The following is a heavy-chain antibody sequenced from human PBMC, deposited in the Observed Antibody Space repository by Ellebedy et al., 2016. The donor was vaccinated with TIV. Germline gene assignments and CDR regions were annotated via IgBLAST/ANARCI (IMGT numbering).Heavy chain of an antibody. J-gene: IGHJ4*02. CDR1: GSTFSSYS. CDR3: ARDQSYDILTGYYKGVIDY. Sequence: GGSLRLXXAASGSTFSSYSMNWVRQAPGKGLEWVSSISSSSSYIYYADSVKGRFTISRDNAKNSLYLQMNSLRAEDTAVYYCARDQSYDILTGYYKGVIDYWGQGTLVTVSS. D-gene: IGHD3-9*01. CDR2: ISSSSSYI. V-gene: IGHV3-21*01.